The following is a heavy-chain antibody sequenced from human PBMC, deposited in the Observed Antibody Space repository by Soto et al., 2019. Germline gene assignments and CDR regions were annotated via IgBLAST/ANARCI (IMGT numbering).Heavy chain of an antibody. CDR2: INPTSGGT. Sequence: ASVKVSCKASGYTFTGYYMHWVRQAPGQGLEWMGWINPTSGGTNYAQKFEGRVTMTRDTSISTAYMELSRLRSDATAVYYCARSVVVTASLSFYLDYWGQGTLVTVSS. V-gene: IGHV1-2*02. CDR1: GYTFTGYY. CDR3: ARSVVVTASLSFYLDY. J-gene: IGHJ4*02. D-gene: IGHD2-21*02.